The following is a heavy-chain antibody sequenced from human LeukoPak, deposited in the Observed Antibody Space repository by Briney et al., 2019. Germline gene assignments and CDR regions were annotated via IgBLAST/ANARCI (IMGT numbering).Heavy chain of an antibody. CDR2: IRFDGDNK. V-gene: IGHV3-33*08. D-gene: IGHD3-10*01. CDR3: ARSVYGSGSYMDV. Sequence: SGGSLRLFCAAFGYTFSSYGMHWVRKAPGKGLEGVAVIRFDGDNKNYGEAVKGRFTIARNNAENKLFLDMNNLRADDTAVYFCARSVYGSGSYMDVWGQGTTVTVSS. J-gene: IGHJ6*03. CDR1: GYTFSSYG.